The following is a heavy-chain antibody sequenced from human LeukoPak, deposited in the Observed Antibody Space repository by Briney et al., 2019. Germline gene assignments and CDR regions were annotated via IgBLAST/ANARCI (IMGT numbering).Heavy chain of an antibody. CDR3: ARDGRPYYYDSSGYYSY. Sequence: PGGSLRLSCAASGFTFSSYEMNWVRQAPGKGLEWVSHSSSSGSTIYYAGSVKGRFTISRDNSKNTLYLQMNSLRAEDTAVYYCARDGRPYYYDSSGYYSYWGQGTLVTVSS. V-gene: IGHV3-48*03. J-gene: IGHJ4*02. CDR2: SSSSGSTI. D-gene: IGHD3-22*01. CDR1: GFTFSSYE.